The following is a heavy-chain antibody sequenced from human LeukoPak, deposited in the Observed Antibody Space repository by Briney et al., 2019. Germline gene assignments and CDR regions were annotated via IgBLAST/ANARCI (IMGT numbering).Heavy chain of an antibody. Sequence: ASVKVSCKASGYTFTGYYMHWVRQAPGQGLEWMGWINPNSGGTNYAQEFQGRVTMTRDTSISTAYMELSRLRSDDTAVYYCATTDPHIVVVPAAKGGLDYWGQGTLVTVSS. CDR3: ATTDPHIVVVPAAKGGLDY. D-gene: IGHD2-2*01. J-gene: IGHJ4*02. CDR2: INPNSGGT. CDR1: GYTFTGYY. V-gene: IGHV1-2*02.